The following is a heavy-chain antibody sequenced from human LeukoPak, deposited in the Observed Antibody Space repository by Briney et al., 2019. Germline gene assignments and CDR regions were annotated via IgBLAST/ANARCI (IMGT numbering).Heavy chain of an antibody. CDR1: GYSISSGYQ. CDR2: IYHSGSA. D-gene: IGHD2-2*01. V-gene: IGHV4-38-2*01. J-gene: IGHJ5*02. Sequence: SETLSLTCGVSGYSISSGYQWAWIRQSPGKGLEWIGSIYHSGSAHYNPSLKSRVTISVDTSKNQFSLKLTSVTAADTAVYYCARGVLPAPNWFDPWGQGTLVTVSS. CDR3: ARGVLPAPNWFDP.